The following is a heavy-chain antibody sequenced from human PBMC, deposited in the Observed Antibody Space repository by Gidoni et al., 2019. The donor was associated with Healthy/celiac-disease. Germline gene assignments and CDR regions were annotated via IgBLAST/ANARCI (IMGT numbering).Heavy chain of an antibody. Sequence: QVQLVESGGGVVQPGRSLRLSCAASGFTFSSYAMHWVRQAPGKGLEWVAVISYDGSNKYYADSVKGRFTISRDNSKNTLYLQMNSLRAEDTAVYYCARDRSYQLLFRVYYYYGMDVWGQGTTVTVSS. CDR3: ARDRSYQLLFRVYYYYGMDV. V-gene: IGHV3-30-3*01. CDR1: GFTFSSYA. D-gene: IGHD2-2*01. CDR2: ISYDGSNK. J-gene: IGHJ6*02.